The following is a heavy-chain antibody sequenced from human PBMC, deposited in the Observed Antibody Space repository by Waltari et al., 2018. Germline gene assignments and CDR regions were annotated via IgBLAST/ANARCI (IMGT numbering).Heavy chain of an antibody. CDR1: GFTFSSYG. CDR2: ISYDGSNK. D-gene: IGHD4-17*01. J-gene: IGHJ6*02. CDR3: AKDRGDYYYYYGMDV. Sequence: QVQLVESGGGVVQPGRSLRLSCAASGFTFSSYGMHWFRQAPGKGLEWVAVISYDGSNKYYADSVKGRFTISRDNSKNTLYLQMNSLRAEDTAEYYCAKDRGDYYYYYGMDVWGQGTTVTVSS. V-gene: IGHV3-30*18.